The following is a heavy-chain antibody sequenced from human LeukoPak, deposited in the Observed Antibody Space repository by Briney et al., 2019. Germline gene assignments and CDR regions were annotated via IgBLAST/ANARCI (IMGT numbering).Heavy chain of an antibody. V-gene: IGHV3-15*01. CDR3: TTEFFGDVYNN. D-gene: IGHD4-17*01. J-gene: IGHJ4*02. Sequence: GGSLRLSCAGSGFGFSDAWMSWVRQAPGKGLEWVGHIKSQTHGGTTDYAAPVKGRFTISRDDSKKTVYLQMNSLQTDDTGVCHCTTEFFGDVYNNWGQGTLVTVSS. CDR1: GFGFSDAW. CDR2: IKSQTHGGTT.